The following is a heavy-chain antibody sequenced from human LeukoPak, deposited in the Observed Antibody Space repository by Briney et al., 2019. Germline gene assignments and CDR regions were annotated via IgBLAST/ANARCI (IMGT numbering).Heavy chain of an antibody. J-gene: IGHJ3*02. V-gene: IGHV3-21*01. Sequence: GGSLRLSCTAFGFTFSTYSMNWVRQAPGKGLAWVSSISSSSSYIYYADSVKGRFTISRDNAKNSLYLQMNSLRVEDTAVYYCARVRSSGYNFDALEIWGQGTMATVSS. D-gene: IGHD3-22*01. CDR1: GFTFSTYS. CDR3: ARVRSSGYNFDALEI. CDR2: ISSSSSYI.